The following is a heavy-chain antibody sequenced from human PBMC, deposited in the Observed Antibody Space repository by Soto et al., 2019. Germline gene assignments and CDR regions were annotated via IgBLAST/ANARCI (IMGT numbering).Heavy chain of an antibody. J-gene: IGHJ6*02. Sequence: QVKLVQSGAEVKKPGASVKVSCKASGYTFISHGMSWVRQAPGQGLEWMGWISGKNGNTKFAQKFQGRVTLTTDTSTSTAYMEVRSLRTDDTAVYYCARVSSSIVVVPDYGMDVWGQGTTVTVSS. V-gene: IGHV1-18*04. CDR3: ARVSSSIVVVPDYGMDV. D-gene: IGHD2-2*01. CDR2: ISGKNGNT. CDR1: GYTFISHG.